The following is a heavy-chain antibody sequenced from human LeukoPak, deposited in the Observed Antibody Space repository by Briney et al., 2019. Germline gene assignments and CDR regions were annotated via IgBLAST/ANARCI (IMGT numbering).Heavy chain of an antibody. J-gene: IGHJ4*02. V-gene: IGHV4-59*08. CDR2: IHYSGST. D-gene: IGHD3-22*01. Sequence: PSETLSLTCAVSGGSISSYYWSWIRQPPGKGLEWIGYIHYSGSTYYNPSLKSRVTISVDTSKNQFSLKLSSVTAADTAMYYCASHPRSYDSSGYYWDYWGQGTLVTVSS. CDR1: GGSISSYY. CDR3: ASHPRSYDSSGYYWDY.